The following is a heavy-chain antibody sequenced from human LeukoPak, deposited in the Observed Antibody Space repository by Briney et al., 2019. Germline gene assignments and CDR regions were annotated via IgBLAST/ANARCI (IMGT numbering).Heavy chain of an antibody. CDR1: GFTFSNYA. J-gene: IGHJ4*02. CDR3: AKGGSNYYPYYFDY. CDR2: ISGSGGST. D-gene: IGHD3-22*01. V-gene: IGHV3-23*01. Sequence: GGFLRLSCAASGFTFSNYAMSWVRQAPGKGLEWVSGISGSGGSTYYADSVKGRFTICRDNFRNTLYLQMNRLRDDDTAVCYCAKGGSNYYPYYFDYWGQGTLVTVSS.